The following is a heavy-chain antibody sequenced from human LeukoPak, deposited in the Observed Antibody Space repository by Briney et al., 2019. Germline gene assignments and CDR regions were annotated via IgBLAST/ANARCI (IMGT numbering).Heavy chain of an antibody. CDR1: GVSISSYY. CDR2: ISNSGST. CDR3: SRGGYIYGGHNWFDP. D-gene: IGHD5-18*01. V-gene: IGHV4-59*01. J-gene: IGHJ5*02. Sequence: SETLSLTCTVSGVSISSYYWSWIRQPPGRGLEWIGYISNSGSTNYNPSLKSRVTISVDTSKNQFSLRLSSVTAADTAVYYCSRGGYIYGGHNWFDPWGQGTMVTVSS.